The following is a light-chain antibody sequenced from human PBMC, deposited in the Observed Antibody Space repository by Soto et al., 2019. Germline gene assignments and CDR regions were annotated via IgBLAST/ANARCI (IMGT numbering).Light chain of an antibody. CDR3: SSYTVSVAPYV. CDR2: EVN. V-gene: IGLV2-14*01. CDR1: STDVGSHNY. Sequence: QSALTQAASVSESPGQSISLSCGGTSTDVGSHNYVSWYQQHPGKAPKLIIFEVNNRPSGVSHRFSGSKSGNTASLTISDLQGEDEADYYCSSYTVSVAPYVFGTGTKLTVL. J-gene: IGLJ1*01.